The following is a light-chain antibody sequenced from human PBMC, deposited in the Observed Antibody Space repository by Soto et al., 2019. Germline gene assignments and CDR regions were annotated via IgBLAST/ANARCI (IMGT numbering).Light chain of an antibody. CDR1: QSVSSSY. Sequence: EIGLTPSPGTLSLSPGERATLSCRASQSVSSSYFAWYQQKPGQAPRLLIYGASGRATGIPDRFSGSGSGTDFTITISRLEPEDFAVYYCQQDGRSPLYTFGQGTNLEIK. CDR2: GAS. CDR3: QQDGRSPLYT. J-gene: IGKJ2*01. V-gene: IGKV3-20*01.